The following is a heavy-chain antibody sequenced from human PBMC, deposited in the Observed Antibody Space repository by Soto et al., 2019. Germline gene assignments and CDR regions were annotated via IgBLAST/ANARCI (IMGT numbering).Heavy chain of an antibody. V-gene: IGHV4-34*12. CDR1: GGSFSGYF. D-gene: IGHD3-22*01. CDR3: ARPHYDSNTFYYFFDY. CDR2: IFHGGST. J-gene: IGHJ4*02. Sequence: SETLSLTCAVYGGSFSGYFWSWIRQPPGKGLEWIGEIFHGGSTNYSPSLKGRVTISVDTSKNQFSLELSPVTAADTAVYYCARPHYDSNTFYYFFDYWGQGTLVTVSS.